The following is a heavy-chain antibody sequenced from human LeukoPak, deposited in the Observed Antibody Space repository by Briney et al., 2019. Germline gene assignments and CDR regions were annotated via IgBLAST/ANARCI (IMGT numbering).Heavy chain of an antibody. D-gene: IGHD3-16*01. CDR3: VKDFGRVRGTPDS. CDR1: GFVFSIYT. CDR2: ISGSGNGFSI. V-gene: IGHV3-64D*06. Sequence: GGSLRLSCAASGFVFSIYTMYWVRQTPGKGPEYVSTISGSGNGFSIYYADSVKGRFTISRDDSKSILYLQMNGLRSEDTAVYYCVKDFGRVRGTPDSWGQGTLVTVSS. J-gene: IGHJ4*02.